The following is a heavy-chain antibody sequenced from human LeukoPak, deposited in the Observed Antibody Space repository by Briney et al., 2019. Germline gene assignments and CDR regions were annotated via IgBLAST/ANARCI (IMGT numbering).Heavy chain of an antibody. J-gene: IGHJ5*02. Sequence: PGGSLRLSCAASGFTFSSYAMSWVRQASGKGLEWVSTISGSGGNTYYADSVKGRFTISRDNSKNTLYLQMNSLRAEDTAVYYCAKDIVRGGCSGGSCYPLDPWGQGTLVTVSS. CDR1: GFTFSSYA. D-gene: IGHD2-15*01. CDR2: ISGSGGNT. V-gene: IGHV3-23*01. CDR3: AKDIVRGGCSGGSCYPLDP.